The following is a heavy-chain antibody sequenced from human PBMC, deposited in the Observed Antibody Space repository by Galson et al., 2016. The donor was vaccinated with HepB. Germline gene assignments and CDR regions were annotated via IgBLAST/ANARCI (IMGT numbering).Heavy chain of an antibody. CDR2: IYPDDSDT. CDR3: ARQHYGSRSYDRHFDH. CDR1: GYSFATYW. Sequence: QSGAEVKKPGESLKISCKGSGYSFATYWIGWVRQKPGKGLEWMGIIYPDDSDTTYGPSFQGQVTISADKSISTAYLEWSSLKASDTAMYYCARQHYGSRSYDRHFDHWGRGTLVTVSS. D-gene: IGHD3-10*01. J-gene: IGHJ4*02. V-gene: IGHV5-51*01.